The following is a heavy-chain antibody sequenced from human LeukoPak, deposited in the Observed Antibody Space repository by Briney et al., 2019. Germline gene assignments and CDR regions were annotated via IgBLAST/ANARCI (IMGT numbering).Heavy chain of an antibody. V-gene: IGHV4-59*08. CDR1: GGAISSYY. Sequence: SETLSLTCTVSGGAISSYYWSWIRQPPGKGLEWIGYVHYTGSTNDNPSLKSRATISLDTSKNQISLKLSSVTAADTAVYYCARLKGYSSGWYPSYYFDYWGQGTLVTVSS. CDR2: VHYTGST. J-gene: IGHJ4*02. D-gene: IGHD6-19*01. CDR3: ARLKGYSSGWYPSYYFDY.